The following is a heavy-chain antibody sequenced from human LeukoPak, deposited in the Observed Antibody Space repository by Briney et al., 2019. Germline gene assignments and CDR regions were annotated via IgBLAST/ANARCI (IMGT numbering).Heavy chain of an antibody. V-gene: IGHV4-59*01. D-gene: IGHD6-13*01. J-gene: IGHJ4*02. CDR3: TREKLSAGPRFEH. Sequence: SETLSLTCAVSGGSLSSFHWSWIRQPPGKGLEWIGYIYHGGTTMYNPSLKSRVTVSVDTSKNQFSLRLTSVTAADTAMYYCTREKLSAGPRFEHWGRGLLVSVSS. CDR2: IYHGGTT. CDR1: GGSLSSFH.